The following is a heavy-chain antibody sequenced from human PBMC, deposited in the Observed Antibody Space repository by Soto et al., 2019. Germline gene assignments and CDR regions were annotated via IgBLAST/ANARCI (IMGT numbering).Heavy chain of an antibody. CDR3: ASVRGSRGWFDP. D-gene: IGHD2-15*01. CDR2: IIPILGIA. V-gene: IGHV1-69*02. CDR1: GGTFSTYT. Sequence: SVKVSFKASGGTFSTYTISWVRQAPGQGLEWMGRIIPILGIANYAQKFQGRATITADKSTTTAYVELSSLRSEDTAVYYCASVRGSRGWFDPWGQGTLVTVS. J-gene: IGHJ5*02.